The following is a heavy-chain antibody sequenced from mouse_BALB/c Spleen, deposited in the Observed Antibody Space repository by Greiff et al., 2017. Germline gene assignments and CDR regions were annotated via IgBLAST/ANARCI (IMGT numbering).Heavy chain of an antibody. CDR2: IWSGGST. D-gene: IGHD1-1*01. CDR3: ATHYYGSSYYAMDY. Sequence: QVQLKESGPGLVQPSQSLSITCTVSGFSLTSYGVHWVRQSPGKGLEWLGVIWSGGSTDYNAAFISRLSISKDISKSQVFFKMNSLQANDTAIYYCATHYYGSSYYAMDYWGQGTSVTVSS. CDR1: GFSLTSYG. V-gene: IGHV2-2*02. J-gene: IGHJ4*01.